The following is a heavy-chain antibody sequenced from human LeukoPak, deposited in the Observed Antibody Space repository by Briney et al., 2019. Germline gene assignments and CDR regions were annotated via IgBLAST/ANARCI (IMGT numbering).Heavy chain of an antibody. V-gene: IGHV4-39*01. Sequence: SETLSLTCTVSGGSMSSSSYYWGWIRQPPGKGLEWIGSIYYSGSTYYNPSLKSRVTISVDTSKNQYSLKLSSVTAADTAVYYCARHLGGIAAAEGYWGQGTLVTVSS. J-gene: IGHJ4*02. CDR2: IYYSGST. CDR3: ARHLGGIAAAEGY. CDR1: GGSMSSSSYY. D-gene: IGHD6-13*01.